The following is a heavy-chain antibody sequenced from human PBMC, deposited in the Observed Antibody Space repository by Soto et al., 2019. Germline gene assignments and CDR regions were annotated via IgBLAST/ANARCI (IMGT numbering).Heavy chain of an antibody. J-gene: IGHJ6*02. Sequence: PGESLKISCMGSGYSFTSYWISWVRQMPGKGLEWMGRIDPSDSYTNYSPSFQGHVTISADKSISTAYLQWSSLKASDTAMYYCARQTYYYDSSGGMDVWGLGTTVTVYS. D-gene: IGHD3-22*01. CDR2: IDPSDSYT. CDR3: ARQTYYYDSSGGMDV. CDR1: GYSFTSYW. V-gene: IGHV5-10-1*01.